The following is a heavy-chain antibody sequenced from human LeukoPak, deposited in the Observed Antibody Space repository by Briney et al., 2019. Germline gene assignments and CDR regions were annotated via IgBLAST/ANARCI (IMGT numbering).Heavy chain of an antibody. J-gene: IGHJ4*02. CDR2: INHSGST. CDR3: ARRLWGTIFGVVIAYFDY. D-gene: IGHD3-3*01. CDR1: GFTFSSYW. Sequence: PGGSLRLSCAASGFTFSSYWRSWIRQPPGKGLEWIGEINHSGSTNYNPSLKSRVTISVDTSKNQFSLKLSSVTAADTAVYYCARRLWGTIFGVVIAYFDYWGQGTLVTVSS. V-gene: IGHV4-34*01.